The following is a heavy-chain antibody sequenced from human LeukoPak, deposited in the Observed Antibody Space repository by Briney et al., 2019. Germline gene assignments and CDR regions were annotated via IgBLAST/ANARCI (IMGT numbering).Heavy chain of an antibody. V-gene: IGHV4-31*03. D-gene: IGHD3-10*01. CDR2: IYYSGST. Sequence: TSETLSLTCTVSGGSISSGGYYWSWIRQHPGKGLEWIGYIYYSGSTYYNPSLKSRVTISVDTSKNQFSLKLSSVTAADTAVYYCARESDYYGSGSYHPPHAFDIWGQGTMVTVSS. J-gene: IGHJ3*02. CDR1: GGSISSGGYY. CDR3: ARESDYYGSGSYHPPHAFDI.